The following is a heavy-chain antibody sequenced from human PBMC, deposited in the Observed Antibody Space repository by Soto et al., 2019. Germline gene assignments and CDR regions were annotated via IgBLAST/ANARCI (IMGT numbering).Heavy chain of an antibody. CDR2: ISYDGSNK. CDR3: AKEIPPRVRGVFDY. CDR1: GFTFSSYG. Sequence: GGSLRLSCAASGFTFSSYGMHWVRQAPGKGLEWVAVISYDGSNKYYADSVKGRFTISRDNSKNTLYLQMNSLRAEGTAVYYCAKEIPPRVRGVFDYWGQGTLVTVSS. D-gene: IGHD3-10*01. J-gene: IGHJ4*02. V-gene: IGHV3-30*18.